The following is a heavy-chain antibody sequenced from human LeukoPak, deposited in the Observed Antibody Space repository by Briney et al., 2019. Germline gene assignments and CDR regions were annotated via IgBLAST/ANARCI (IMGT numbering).Heavy chain of an antibody. V-gene: IGHV3-23*01. Sequence: GGSLRLSCAASGFTFSSYDMTWVRQAPGRGLEWVSSIRPSGDNTYYGDSVKGRFTISRDNAKNTLYLQMNSLTVEDTAVYYCGILTLSPGWGRGTLVTVSS. CDR1: GFTFSSYD. D-gene: IGHD2-8*01. CDR3: GILTLSPG. CDR2: IRPSGDNT. J-gene: IGHJ4*02.